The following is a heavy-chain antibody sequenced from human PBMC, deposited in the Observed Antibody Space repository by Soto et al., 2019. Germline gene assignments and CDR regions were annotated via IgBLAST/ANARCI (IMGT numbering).Heavy chain of an antibody. CDR3: ARDSTVSGYHGMDV. CDR1: GFTFRTYG. CDR2: MGYDGSNK. D-gene: IGHD4-17*01. Sequence: QVQLLESGGGVVQPGRSLRLSCAASGFTFRTYGMHWVRQAPGKGLGWVAVMGYDGSNKYYADSVKGRFTISRDNSKNTLYLQMNSLRAEDTAVYYCARDSTVSGYHGMDVWGQGTTVTVAS. V-gene: IGHV3-33*01. J-gene: IGHJ6*02.